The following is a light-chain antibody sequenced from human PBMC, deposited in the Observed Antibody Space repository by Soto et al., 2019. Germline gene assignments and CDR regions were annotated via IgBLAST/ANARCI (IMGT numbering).Light chain of an antibody. CDR3: TSYAGDNKYL. CDR1: SSDVGGYDY. CDR2: EVS. V-gene: IGLV2-8*01. J-gene: IGLJ1*01. Sequence: QSVLTLPPSASGSPGQPVTISCTGTSSDVGGYDYVSWYQQYPGKAPKLLIYEVSKRPSGVPDRFSGSKTGNTASLTVSGLQADDEADYYCTSYAGDNKYLFGTGTKVTVL.